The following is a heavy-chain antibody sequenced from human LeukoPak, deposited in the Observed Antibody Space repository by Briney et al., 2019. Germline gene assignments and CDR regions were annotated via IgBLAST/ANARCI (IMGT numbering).Heavy chain of an antibody. D-gene: IGHD2-2*02. CDR1: GGSFSGYY. CDR3: ARYCSSTSCYIRNFDY. J-gene: IGHJ4*02. CDR2: INHRGST. V-gene: IGHV4-34*01. Sequence: PSETLSLTCAVYGGSFSGYYWSWIRQPPGKGLEWIGEINHRGSTNYNPSLKSRVTISVDTSKNQFSLKLSSVTAADTAVYYCARYCSSTSCYIRNFDYWGQGTLVTVSS.